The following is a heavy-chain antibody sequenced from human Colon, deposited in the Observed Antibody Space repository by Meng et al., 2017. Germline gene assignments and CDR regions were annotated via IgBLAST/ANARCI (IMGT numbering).Heavy chain of an antibody. CDR3: ARNPVIPDARTFDF. Sequence: QVQLQESGPGLVKPSQTLSLTCTISNGSFNSADYYWNWIRQPPGKGPEWLGYIHSSGNTYYTPSLKSRLAMSLDTSKNQFSLRLTSVTAADTAVYYCARNPVIPDARTFDFWGQGALVTVSS. CDR1: NGSFNSADYY. D-gene: IGHD2-2*01. V-gene: IGHV4-30-4*01. CDR2: IHSSGNT. J-gene: IGHJ4*02.